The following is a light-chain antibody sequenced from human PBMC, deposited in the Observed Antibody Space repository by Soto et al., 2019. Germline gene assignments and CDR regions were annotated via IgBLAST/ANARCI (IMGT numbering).Light chain of an antibody. Sequence: QSVLTQPPSVSGAPGQRVTVSCTGSTSNIGAGYDVHWYQQPPGTAPKLLIYANTNRPSGVPDRFSGSKSGTSGSLAITGLQAEDEADYYCQSYDNSLSVWVFGGGTKLTVL. V-gene: IGLV1-40*01. CDR2: ANT. J-gene: IGLJ2*01. CDR1: TSNIGAGYD. CDR3: QSYDNSLSVWV.